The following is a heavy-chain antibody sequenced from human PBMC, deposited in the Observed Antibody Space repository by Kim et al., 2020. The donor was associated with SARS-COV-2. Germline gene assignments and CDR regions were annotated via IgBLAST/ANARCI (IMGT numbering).Heavy chain of an antibody. J-gene: IGHJ4*02. CDR3: AKVGVTMIVVVITKEYYFDY. CDR1: GFTFSSYA. D-gene: IGHD3-22*01. Sequence: GGSLRLSCAASGFTFSSYAMSWVRQAPGKGLEWVSAISGSGGSTYYADSVKGRFTISRDNSKNTLYLQMNSLRAEDTAVYYCAKVGVTMIVVVITKEYYFDYWGQGTLVTVSS. V-gene: IGHV3-23*01. CDR2: ISGSGGST.